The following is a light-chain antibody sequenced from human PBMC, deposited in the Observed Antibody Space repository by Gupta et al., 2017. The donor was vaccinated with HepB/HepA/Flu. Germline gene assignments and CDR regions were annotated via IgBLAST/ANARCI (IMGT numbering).Light chain of an antibody. CDR2: DVS. J-gene: IGLJ1*01. CDR1: SSDVGGYNY. CDR3: SSYTSSGTEV. Sequence: QSSLTQPASVSWSPGQSSTISCTGTSSDVGGYNYVSWYQQHPGKAPKLMIYDVSNRPSGVSNRFSGSKSGNTASLTISGLQAEDEADYYCSSYTSSGTEVFGTGTKVTVL. V-gene: IGLV2-14*03.